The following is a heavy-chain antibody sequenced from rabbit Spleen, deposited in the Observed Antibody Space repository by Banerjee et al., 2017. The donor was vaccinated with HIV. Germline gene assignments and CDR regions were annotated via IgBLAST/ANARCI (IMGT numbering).Heavy chain of an antibody. CDR3: ARDAGTSFSTYGMDL. V-gene: IGHV1S45*01. D-gene: IGHD8-1*01. Sequence: QEQLEESGGDLVKPGASLTLTCIASGVSFSVSSYMCWVRQAPGKGLEWIACIDTGSSGSTYSATWAKGRFTISKTSSTTVTLQMTSLTVADTATYFCARDAGTSFSTYGMDLWGQGTLVTVS. J-gene: IGHJ6*01. CDR2: IDTGSSGST. CDR1: GVSFSVSSY.